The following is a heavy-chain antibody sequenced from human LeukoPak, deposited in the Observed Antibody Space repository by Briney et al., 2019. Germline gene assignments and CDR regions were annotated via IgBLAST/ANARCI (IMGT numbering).Heavy chain of an antibody. CDR3: ARASGFWSGYSDY. V-gene: IGHV3-66*02. CDR1: GFTVSSNY. J-gene: IGHJ4*02. CDR2: IYSGGST. D-gene: IGHD3-3*01. Sequence: GGSLRLSCAASGFTVSSNYMSWVRQAPGKGLEWVSVIYSGGSTYYADSVKGRSTISRDNSKNTLYLQMNSLRAEDTAVYYCARASGFWSGYSDYWGQGTLVTVSS.